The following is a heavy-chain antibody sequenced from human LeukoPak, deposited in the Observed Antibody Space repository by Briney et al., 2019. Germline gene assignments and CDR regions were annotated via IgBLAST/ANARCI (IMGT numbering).Heavy chain of an antibody. J-gene: IGHJ6*03. V-gene: IGHV3-30*18. CDR1: GFTFSSYG. CDR3: AKEGYSGYDYYYYYYMDV. CDR2: RPYDGSNE. D-gene: IGHD5-12*01. Sequence: GRSLRLSCAASGFTFSSYGMHWVRQAPGKGLEWVAVRPYDGSNEYYADSVKGRFTISRDNSKNTVYLQMNSLRAEDTAVYYCAKEGYSGYDYYYYYYMDVWGKGTTVTVSS.